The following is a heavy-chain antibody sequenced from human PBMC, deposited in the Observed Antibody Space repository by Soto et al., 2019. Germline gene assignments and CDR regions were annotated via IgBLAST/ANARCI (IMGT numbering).Heavy chain of an antibody. J-gene: IGHJ4*02. CDR3: APVSDPFFDY. D-gene: IGHD3-16*01. CDR1: GFSFYTAGVG. Sequence: QITLKESGPTLVKPTQTLTLTCTFSGFSFYTAGVGVGWIRQPPGKALEWLALIYWDDDKCYSPSLKGRLTITKDTSKNQVVLTMTNMDPVDTAAYFCAPVSDPFFDYWGQGTLVTVSS. CDR2: IYWDDDK. V-gene: IGHV2-5*02.